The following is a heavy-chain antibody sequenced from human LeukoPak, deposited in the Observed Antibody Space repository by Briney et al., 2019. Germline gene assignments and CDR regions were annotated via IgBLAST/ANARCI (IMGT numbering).Heavy chain of an antibody. V-gene: IGHV3-53*01. Sequence: PGGSPRLSCVASGFTVSSNYMSWVRQAPGKGLEWVSVIYSGGSTYHADSVKGRFTISRDNSKNTLYLQMNSLRGEDTAVYYCARDIDDWNDVSTFDYWGQGTLVTVSS. CDR2: IYSGGST. D-gene: IGHD1-1*01. CDR3: ARDIDDWNDVSTFDY. J-gene: IGHJ4*02. CDR1: GFTVSSNY.